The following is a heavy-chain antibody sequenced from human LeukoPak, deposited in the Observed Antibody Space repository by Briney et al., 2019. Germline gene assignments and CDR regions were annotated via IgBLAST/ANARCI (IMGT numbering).Heavy chain of an antibody. CDR1: GGSISSHY. CDR3: ARAIVEYSSSSSFDY. J-gene: IGHJ4*02. CDR2: IYYSGST. V-gene: IGHV4-59*11. D-gene: IGHD6-6*01. Sequence: PSETLSLTCTVSGGSISSHYWSWIRQPPGKGLEWIGYIYYSGSTNYNPSLKSRVTISVDTSKNQFSLKLSSVTAADTAAYYCARAIVEYSSSSSFDYWGQGTLVTVSS.